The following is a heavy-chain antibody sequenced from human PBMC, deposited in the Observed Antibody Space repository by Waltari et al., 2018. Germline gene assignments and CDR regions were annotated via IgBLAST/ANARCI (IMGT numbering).Heavy chain of an antibody. J-gene: IGHJ4*02. CDR2: IKQDGSEK. Sequence: EVQLVESGGGLVQPGGSLRRSCAASGFTFRGHWMSWVRQAPGKGLEWVANIKQDGSEKYYVDSVEGRFTISRDNAKTSLSLQMNSLRADDTAVYYCARGTYTVTTKGYFDYWGQGTLVTVSS. D-gene: IGHD4-17*01. CDR1: GFTFRGHW. V-gene: IGHV3-7*01. CDR3: ARGTYTVTTKGYFDY.